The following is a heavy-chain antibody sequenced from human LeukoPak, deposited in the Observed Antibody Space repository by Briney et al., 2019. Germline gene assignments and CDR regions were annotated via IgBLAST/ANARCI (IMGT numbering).Heavy chain of an antibody. CDR1: GFTFSDYA. V-gene: IGHV3-49*03. CDR3: TRSYRGSFHYFDY. J-gene: IGHJ4*02. D-gene: IGHD3-16*02. CDR2: IRSKTYGGTT. Sequence: GGSLRLSCAASGFTFSDYAMSWFRQAPGKGLEWVGFIRSKTYGGTTEYAASVKRRFTISRDDSKSIAYLQMSSLKTGDTAVYYCTRSYRGSFHYFDYWGQGTLVTVSS.